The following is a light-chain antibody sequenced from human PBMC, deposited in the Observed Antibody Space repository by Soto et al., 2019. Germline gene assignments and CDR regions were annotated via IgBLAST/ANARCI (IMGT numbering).Light chain of an antibody. CDR3: QQYFRWPPWT. CDR1: LSVSSD. Sequence: EVLMTQSPATLSVSPGDRVTLSCRASLSVSSDLAWYQQKPGQAPTLLIYDASIRATGVPARFSGSGSGTDFTLTIDSLQPEDVADYYCQQYFRWPPWTFGQGTKVEI. J-gene: IGKJ1*01. CDR2: DAS. V-gene: IGKV3-15*01.